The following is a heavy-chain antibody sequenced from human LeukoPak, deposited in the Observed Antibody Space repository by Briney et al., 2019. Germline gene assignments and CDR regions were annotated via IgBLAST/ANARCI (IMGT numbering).Heavy chain of an antibody. D-gene: IGHD3-3*01. CDR2: MNPNSGNT. CDR1: VYTFTSYD. Sequence: ASVKVSCKASVYTFTSYDINWVRQATGQGLEWMGWMNPNSGNTGYAQKFQGRVTMTRNTSISTAYMELSSLRSEDTAVYYCARADCYYDFWSGYYYYYYYYMDVWGKGTTVTVSS. CDR3: ARADCYYDFWSGYYYYYYYYMDV. V-gene: IGHV1-8*01. J-gene: IGHJ6*03.